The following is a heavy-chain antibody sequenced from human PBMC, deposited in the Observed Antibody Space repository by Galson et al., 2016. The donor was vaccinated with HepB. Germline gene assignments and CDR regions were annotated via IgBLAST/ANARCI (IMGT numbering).Heavy chain of an antibody. CDR1: GFTFRTYS. CDR3: ARDAGGRWYPYNWFDP. D-gene: IGHD6-13*01. J-gene: IGHJ5*02. Sequence: SLRLSCAASGFTFRTYSMNWVRQAPGKGLEWVSSISSSSSYIYYADSVKGRFTISRDNAKNSLYLQMNSRRAEDTAVYYCARDAGGRWYPYNWFDPGGQGTLVTVSP. CDR2: ISSSSSYI. V-gene: IGHV3-21*01.